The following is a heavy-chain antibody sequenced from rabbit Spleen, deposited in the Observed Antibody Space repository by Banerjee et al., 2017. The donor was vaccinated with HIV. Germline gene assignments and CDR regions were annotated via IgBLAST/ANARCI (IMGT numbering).Heavy chain of an antibody. CDR1: GFTLSSYW. Sequence: QSLEESGGDLVKPGASLPLTCTASGFTLSSYWLCWVRQAPGKGLEWIACIDAGSSGSASYASWAKGRFTISKTSSTTVTLQMTSLTAADTATYFCARGAWSTDCMNLWGPGTLVTVS. CDR2: IDAGSSGSA. J-gene: IGHJ4*01. V-gene: IGHV1S40*01. D-gene: IGHD7-1*01. CDR3: ARGAWSTDCMNL.